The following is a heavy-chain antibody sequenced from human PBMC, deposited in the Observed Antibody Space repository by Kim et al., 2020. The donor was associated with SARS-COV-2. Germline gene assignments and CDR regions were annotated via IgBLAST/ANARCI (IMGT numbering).Heavy chain of an antibody. D-gene: IGHD3-10*01. CDR3: AKESGSGSYYAWTYYYYGMDV. V-gene: IGHV3-30*18. J-gene: IGHJ6*02. CDR2: ISYDGSNK. Sequence: GGSLRLSCAASGFTFSSYGMHWVRQAPGKGLEWVAVISYDGSNKHYADSVKGRFTISRDNSKNTLYLQMNSLRAEDTAVYYCAKESGSGSYYAWTYYYYGMDVWGQGTPVTVSS. CDR1: GFTFSSYG.